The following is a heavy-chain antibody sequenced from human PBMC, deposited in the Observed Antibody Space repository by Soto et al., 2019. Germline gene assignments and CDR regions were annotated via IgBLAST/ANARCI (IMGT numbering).Heavy chain of an antibody. CDR3: AKDGADTAMATDFDY. D-gene: IGHD5-18*01. V-gene: IGHV3-23*01. CDR2: ISGSGGST. CDR1: GFTFSSYA. J-gene: IGHJ4*02. Sequence: GGSLRLSCAASGFTFSSYAMSWVRQAPGKGLEWDSAISGSGGSTYYAESVKGRFTISRDNSKNTLYLQMNSLRAEDTAVYFCAKDGADTAMATDFDYWGQGTLVTVSS.